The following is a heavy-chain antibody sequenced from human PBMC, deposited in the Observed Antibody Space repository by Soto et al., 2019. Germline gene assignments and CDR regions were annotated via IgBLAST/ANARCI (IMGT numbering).Heavy chain of an antibody. Sequence: QVQLQESGPGLVKPSETLSLTCTVSGGSIGNYYWSWIRQPPGKGLEWIGFVSYIGRTNYNPSLESRVTISVDTSKNQFSLKLTSATATETAVYYCAREQGRGAGTDFDSWGPGTLVTVSS. CDR3: AREQGRGAGTDFDS. CDR1: GGSIGNYY. J-gene: IGHJ4*02. V-gene: IGHV4-59*01. CDR2: VSYIGRT. D-gene: IGHD1-1*01.